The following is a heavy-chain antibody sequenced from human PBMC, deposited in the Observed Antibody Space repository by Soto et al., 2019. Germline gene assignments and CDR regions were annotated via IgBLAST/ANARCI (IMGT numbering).Heavy chain of an antibody. J-gene: IGHJ4*02. CDR2: INGDGSGT. Sequence: EVQLVESGGGLVQPGGSLRLSCAASGFTFSGSWMHWVRQAPGKGLVWVSRINGDGSGTSYADFVKGRFMISRDNAKNTLFLQMYGLRAEDTAVYYCARGIFGSGTANDYWGQGTLVTVSS. D-gene: IGHD3-10*01. V-gene: IGHV3-74*01. CDR3: ARGIFGSGTANDY. CDR1: GFTFSGSW.